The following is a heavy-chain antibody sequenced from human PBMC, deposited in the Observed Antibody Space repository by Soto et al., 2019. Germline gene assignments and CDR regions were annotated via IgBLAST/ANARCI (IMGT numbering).Heavy chain of an antibody. CDR3: TRHHPHHYDSSGYFDY. V-gene: IGHV4-59*01. D-gene: IGHD3-22*01. Sequence: SETLSLTCTVSGGSISSNFWSWIRQPPGKGLEWIGHINHSGTTNYNPSLMSRVTISLDTSKNQFSLRLRSVTAADTAVYYCTRHHPHHYDSSGYFDYWGQGALVTVSS. CDR1: GGSISSNF. J-gene: IGHJ4*02. CDR2: INHSGTT.